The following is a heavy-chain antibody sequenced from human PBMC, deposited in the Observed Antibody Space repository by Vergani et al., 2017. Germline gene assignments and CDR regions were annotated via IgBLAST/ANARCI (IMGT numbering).Heavy chain of an antibody. CDR1: EFTFSNYA. J-gene: IGHJ4*02. CDR3: AKDGRENSDYGYFDY. Sequence: EVQLLESGGGLVQPGGSLRLTCAASEFTFSNYAMNWVRQAPGKGLGWVSGISGSGVSAYYTDSVKGRFTISRDNSKKTLSLQMRSLGADDTAVYYCAKDGRENSDYGYFDYWGQGTLVTVSS. D-gene: IGHD4-17*01. CDR2: ISGSGVSA. V-gene: IGHV3-23*01.